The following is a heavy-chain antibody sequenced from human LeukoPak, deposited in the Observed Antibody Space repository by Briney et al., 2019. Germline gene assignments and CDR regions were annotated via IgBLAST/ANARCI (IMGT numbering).Heavy chain of an antibody. CDR2: INPNSGGT. CDR3: ARGSIIAVAGFDY. D-gene: IGHD6-19*01. V-gene: IGHV1-2*06. CDR1: GYTFTGYY. J-gene: IGHJ4*02. Sequence: ASVKVSCKASGYTFTGYYMHWVRQAPGQGLEWMGRINPNSGGTNYAQKLQGRVTMTTDTSTSTAYMELRSLRSDDTAVYYCARGSIIAVAGFDYWGQGTLVTVSS.